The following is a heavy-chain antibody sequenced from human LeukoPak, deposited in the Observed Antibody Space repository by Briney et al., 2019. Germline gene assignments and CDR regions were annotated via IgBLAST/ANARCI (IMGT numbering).Heavy chain of an antibody. D-gene: IGHD1-26*01. J-gene: IGHJ6*02. CDR1: GYTFTSYD. CDR2: MNPNSGNT. V-gene: IGHV1-8*01. Sequence: ASVKVSCKASGYTFTSYDINWVRQATGQGLEWMGWMNPNSGNTGYAQNFQGRVTMTRNTSITTAYMELSSLISEDTAVYYSARGPLGEVGIVRMDVWGQGTTVTVSS. CDR3: ARGPLGEVGIVRMDV.